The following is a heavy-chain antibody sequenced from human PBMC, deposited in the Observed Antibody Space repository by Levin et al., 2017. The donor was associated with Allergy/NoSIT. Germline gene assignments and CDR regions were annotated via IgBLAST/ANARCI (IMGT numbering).Heavy chain of an antibody. Sequence: GGSLRLSCAASGFTFSSYSMNWVRQAPGKGLEWVSYISSSSSTIYYADSVKGRFTISRDNAKNSLYLQMNSLRDEDTAVYYCARLQVGEGAWYFDRWGRGTLVTVSS. D-gene: IGHD3-16*01. CDR2: ISSSSSTI. CDR1: GFTFSSYS. V-gene: IGHV3-48*02. J-gene: IGHJ2*01. CDR3: ARLQVGEGAWYFDR.